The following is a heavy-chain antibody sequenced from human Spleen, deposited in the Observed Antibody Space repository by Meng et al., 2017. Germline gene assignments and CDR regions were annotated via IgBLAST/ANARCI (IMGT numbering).Heavy chain of an antibody. CDR3: ARDEDISAAGKLFGDY. J-gene: IGHJ4*01. Sequence: ASVKVSCKASGYTFTGHYIHWVRQVPGQGLEWMGRIDPKNGDTHYAQKFQGRVTMTGDTSISTAYMDLSGLRSDDTAVYYCARDEDISAAGKLFGDYWGQGTLVTVSS. V-gene: IGHV1-2*06. CDR1: GYTFTGHY. CDR2: IDPKNGDT. D-gene: IGHD6-13*01.